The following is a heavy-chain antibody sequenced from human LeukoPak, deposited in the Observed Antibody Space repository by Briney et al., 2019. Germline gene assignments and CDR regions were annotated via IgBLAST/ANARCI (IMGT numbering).Heavy chain of an antibody. CDR1: GYTFTDYY. CDR3: ATGGGYYYDSSTLRAFDI. J-gene: IGHJ3*02. D-gene: IGHD3-22*01. Sequence: ASVKISCKVSGYTFTDYYMHWVQQAPGKGLGWMGLVDPEDSETIYAEKFQGRVIITADTSTDTAYMELSSLRSEDTAVYYCATGGGYYYDSSTLRAFDIWGQGTMVTVSS. CDR2: VDPEDSET. V-gene: IGHV1-69-2*01.